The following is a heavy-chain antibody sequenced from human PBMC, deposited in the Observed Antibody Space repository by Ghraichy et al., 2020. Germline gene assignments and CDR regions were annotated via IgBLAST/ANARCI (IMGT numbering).Heavy chain of an antibody. V-gene: IGHV3-7*03. Sequence: GGSLRLSCAASGFTFSSYWMNWVRQAPGKGLEWVAIIKHDGSEKYYMDSVKGRFTISRDNAKNSLFLQMNSLRAEDTAVFYCVREGMGWYFDYWGQGTLVTVSS. J-gene: IGHJ4*02. CDR2: IKHDGSEK. CDR1: GFTFSSYW. CDR3: VREGMGWYFDY. D-gene: IGHD6-19*01.